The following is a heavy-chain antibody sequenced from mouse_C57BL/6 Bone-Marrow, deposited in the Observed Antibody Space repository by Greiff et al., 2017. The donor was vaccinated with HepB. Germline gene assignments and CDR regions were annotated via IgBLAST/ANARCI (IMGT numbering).Heavy chain of an antibody. CDR3: ARRIYGSRYCYFDV. V-gene: IGHV1-18*01. Sequence: VQLQQSGPELVKPGASVKIPCKASGYTFTDYNMDWVKQSHGKSLEWIGDINPNNGGTIYNQKFKGKATLTVDKSSSTAYMELRSLTSEDTAVYYCARRIYGSRYCYFDVWGTGTTVTVSS. CDR2: INPNNGGT. J-gene: IGHJ1*03. D-gene: IGHD1-1*01. CDR1: GYTFTDYN.